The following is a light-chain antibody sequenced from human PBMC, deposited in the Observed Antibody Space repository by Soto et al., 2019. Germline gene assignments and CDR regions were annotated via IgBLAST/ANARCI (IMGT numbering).Light chain of an antibody. V-gene: IGKV3-15*01. Sequence: EIVMTQSPATLSVSPGERVTLSCRASQSVSRSLAWYQQKPGQAPRLLIYGASTRATGIPARFSGSGSGTEFPLTISSLQSEDFAVYYCQQYNNSPPFTFGPGTKVDIK. CDR1: QSVSRS. CDR2: GAS. J-gene: IGKJ3*01. CDR3: QQYNNSPPFT.